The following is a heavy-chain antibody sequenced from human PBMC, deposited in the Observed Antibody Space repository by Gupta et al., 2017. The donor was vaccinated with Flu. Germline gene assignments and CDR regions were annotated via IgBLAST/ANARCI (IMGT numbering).Heavy chain of an antibody. V-gene: IGHV4-61*02. Sequence: QVQLQESGPGLVKPSQTLSLTCTVSGGSISSGSYYWNWIRQPAGKGLEWIGRIYTSGSTNYNPSLKSRVTISVDTSKNQFSLKLSSVTAADTAVYYCARVGRTGYFDYWGQGTLVTVSS. CDR2: IYTSGST. CDR1: GGSISSGSYY. CDR3: ARVGRTGYFDY. J-gene: IGHJ4*02. D-gene: IGHD1-1*01.